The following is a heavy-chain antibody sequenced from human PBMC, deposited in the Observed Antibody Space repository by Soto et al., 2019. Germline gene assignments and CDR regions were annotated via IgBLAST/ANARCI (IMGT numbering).Heavy chain of an antibody. CDR3: ARGGSSIAARPTNYGMDV. CDR1: GGSISSYY. Sequence: SETLSLTCTVPGGSISSYYWSWIRQPPGKGLEWIGYIYYSGSTNYNPSLKSRVTISVDTSKNQFSLKLSSVTAADTAVYYCARGGSSIAARPTNYGMDVWGQGTTVTVSS. D-gene: IGHD6-6*01. J-gene: IGHJ6*02. CDR2: IYYSGST. V-gene: IGHV4-59*01.